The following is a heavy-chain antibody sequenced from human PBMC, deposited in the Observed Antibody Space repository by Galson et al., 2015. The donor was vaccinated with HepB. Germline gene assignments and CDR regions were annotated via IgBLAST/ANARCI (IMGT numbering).Heavy chain of an antibody. CDR1: GGSFSGYY. V-gene: IGHV4-34*01. CDR3: ASTSIAAAGKGWFDP. D-gene: IGHD6-13*01. J-gene: IGHJ5*02. Sequence: SETLSLTCAVYGGSFSGYYWSWIRQPPGKGLEWIGEINHSGSTNYNPSLKSRVTISVDTSKNQFSLKLSSVTAADTAVYYCASTSIAAAGKGWFDPWGQGTLVTVSS. CDR2: INHSGST.